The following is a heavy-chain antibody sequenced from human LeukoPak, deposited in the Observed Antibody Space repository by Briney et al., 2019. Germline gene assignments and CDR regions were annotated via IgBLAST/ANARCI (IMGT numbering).Heavy chain of an antibody. CDR1: GFTFSSYW. Sequence: GGSLRLSCAASGFTFSSYWMHWVRQAPGKGLVWVSRINSDGSSTSYADSVKGRFTISRDNAKNTLYLQMDSLRAEDTAVYYCARENGYKVFDYWGQGTLVTVSS. CDR3: ARENGYKVFDY. J-gene: IGHJ4*02. V-gene: IGHV3-74*01. CDR2: INSDGSST. D-gene: IGHD5-24*01.